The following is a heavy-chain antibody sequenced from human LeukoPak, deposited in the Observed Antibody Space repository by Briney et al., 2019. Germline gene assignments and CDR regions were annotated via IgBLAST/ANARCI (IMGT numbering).Heavy chain of an antibody. CDR3: ARATQYCSGGSCYDTWFDP. J-gene: IGHJ5*02. CDR2: ISSSSSYI. D-gene: IGHD2-15*01. CDR1: GFTFSSYS. V-gene: IGHV3-21*01. Sequence: GGSLRLSCAASGFTFSSYSMHWVRQAPGKGLEWVSSISSSSSYIYYADSMKGRFTISRDNAKNSLYLQMNSLRAEDTAVYYCARATQYCSGGSCYDTWFDPWGQGTLVTVSS.